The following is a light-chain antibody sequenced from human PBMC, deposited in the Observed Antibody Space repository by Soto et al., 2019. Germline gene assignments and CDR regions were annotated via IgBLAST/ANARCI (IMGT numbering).Light chain of an antibody. J-gene: IGLJ2*01. CDR2: EGS. CDR1: SSDVGSYNL. CDR3: CSYAGSSPVV. Sequence: QSALTQPASVSGSPGQSITISCTGTSSDVGSYNLVSWYQQHPGKAPKLMIYEGSKRPSGVSNRFSGSKSGNTASLTISGLQAEDEADYYCCSYAGSSPVVFGGGTHLTVL. V-gene: IGLV2-23*01.